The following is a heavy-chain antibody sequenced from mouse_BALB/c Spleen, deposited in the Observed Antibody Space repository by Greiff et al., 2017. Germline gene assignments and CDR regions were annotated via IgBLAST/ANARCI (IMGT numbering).Heavy chain of an antibody. Sequence: QVQLQQSGAELVRPGVSVKISCKGSGYTFTDYAMHWVKQSHAKSLEWIGVISTYYGDASYNQKFKGKATMTVDKSSSTAYMELARLTSEDSAIYYCARPYYRYDGFAYWGQGTLVTVSA. J-gene: IGHJ3*01. CDR3: ARPYYRYDGFAY. CDR1: GYTFTDYA. D-gene: IGHD2-14*01. CDR2: ISTYYGDA. V-gene: IGHV1S137*01.